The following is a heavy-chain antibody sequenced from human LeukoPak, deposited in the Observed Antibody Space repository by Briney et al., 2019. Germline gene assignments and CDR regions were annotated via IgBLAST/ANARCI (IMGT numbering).Heavy chain of an antibody. J-gene: IGHJ4*02. CDR3: QIVVVPAPENYYFDY. CDR2: IYYSGST. D-gene: IGHD2-2*01. V-gene: IGHV4-39*01. Sequence: SETLSLTCTVSGSSISSSSYYWGWIRQPPGKGLEWIGSIYYSGSTYYNPSLKSRVTISVDTSKNQFSLKLSSVTAADTAVYYCQIVVVPAPENYYFDYWGQGTLVTVSS. CDR1: GSSISSSSYY.